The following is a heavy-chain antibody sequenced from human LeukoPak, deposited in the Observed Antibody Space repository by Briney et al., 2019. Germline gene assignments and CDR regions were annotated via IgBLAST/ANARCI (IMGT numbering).Heavy chain of an antibody. V-gene: IGHV3-13*04. CDR3: ARGMGATTQSLFDQ. CDR1: GFTFSSYD. D-gene: IGHD1-26*01. J-gene: IGHJ4*02. Sequence: GGSLRLSCAASGFTFSSYDMHWVRQATGKGLEWVSGIGTAGDAYYPGSVKGRFAISRENAKNSLYLQMNSLRAGDTAVYYCARGMGATTQSLFDQWGQGTLVTVSS. CDR2: IGTAGDA.